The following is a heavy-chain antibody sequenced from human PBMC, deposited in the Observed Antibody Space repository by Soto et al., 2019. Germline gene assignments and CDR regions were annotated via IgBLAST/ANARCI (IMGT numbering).Heavy chain of an antibody. J-gene: IGHJ5*02. CDR3: VRVASSGSLNWFDP. CDR1: GYTFTSYD. D-gene: IGHD3-16*02. CDR2: MNPNSGNT. V-gene: IGHV1-8*01. Sequence: ASVKVSCKASGYTFTSYDINRVRQATGQRLEWMGWMNPNSGNTGYALKFQGRVSMTRNTSIYTVYLELSSVASDDTAVYYCVRVASSGSLNWFDPWGQGTLVTVSS.